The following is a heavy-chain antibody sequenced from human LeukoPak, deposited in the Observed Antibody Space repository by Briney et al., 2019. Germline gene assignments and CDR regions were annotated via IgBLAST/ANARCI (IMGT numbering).Heavy chain of an antibody. CDR2: SYISGST. J-gene: IGHJ3*02. CDR1: SDSISSYY. V-gene: IGHV4-4*07. D-gene: IGHD3-10*01. Sequence: PSETLSLTCTVSSDSISSYYWAWIRQPAGKGLEWIGRSYISGSTNYNPSLKSRVTMSVDTSKNQFSLRLSSVTAADTAVYYCARDRGSGAFDIWGQGTMVTVSS. CDR3: ARDRGSGAFDI.